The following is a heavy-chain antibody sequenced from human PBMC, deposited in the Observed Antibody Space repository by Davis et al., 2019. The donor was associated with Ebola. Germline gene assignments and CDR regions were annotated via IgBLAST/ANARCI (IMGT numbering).Heavy chain of an antibody. Sequence: AASVKVSCKASGGTFSSYAISWVRQAPGQGLEWMGGIIPIFGTANYAQKFQGRVTITADESTSTAYMELSSLRSEDTAVYYCARELTDYIWGSYKNYFDYWGQGTLVTVSS. V-gene: IGHV1-69*13. CDR1: GGTFSSYA. D-gene: IGHD3-16*01. CDR2: IIPIFGTA. CDR3: ARELTDYIWGSYKNYFDY. J-gene: IGHJ4*02.